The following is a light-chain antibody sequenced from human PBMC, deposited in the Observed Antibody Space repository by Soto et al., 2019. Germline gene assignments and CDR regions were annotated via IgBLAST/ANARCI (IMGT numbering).Light chain of an antibody. J-gene: IGLJ2*01. V-gene: IGLV2-23*01. CDR3: SSFALVSPLI. CDR2: EGS. CDR1: SSDVGSYNL. Sequence: QSALTQPASVSGSPGQSITISCTGTSSDVGSYNLVSWYQQYPDKAPKLIIYEGSKRPSGVSNRFSGSKSGNTASLTISGLQAEEGADYYASSFALVSPLIFGGGTKLTVL.